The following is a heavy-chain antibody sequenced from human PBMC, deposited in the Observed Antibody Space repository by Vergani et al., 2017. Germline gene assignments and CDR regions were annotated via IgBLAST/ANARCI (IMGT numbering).Heavy chain of an antibody. CDR2: IRPKTDGETT. J-gene: IGHJ4*02. CDR3: TTPPKWELLYSFDY. D-gene: IGHD3-10*02. Sequence: EVQPVESGGGLVKPGGSLRLSCTPSGFTFSSAWMSWVRQAPGKGLEWVARIRPKTDGETTDYAAPVKGRFTIARDDSKNTLYLQMNSLKTEDTAVYYCTTPPKWELLYSFDYWGQGTLVTVSS. V-gene: IGHV3-15*01. CDR1: GFTFSSAW.